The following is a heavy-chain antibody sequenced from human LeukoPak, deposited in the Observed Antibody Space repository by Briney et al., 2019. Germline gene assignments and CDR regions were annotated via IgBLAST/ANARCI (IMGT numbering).Heavy chain of an antibody. CDR3: ARDVSSGLFWAFDI. J-gene: IGHJ3*02. D-gene: IGHD6-19*01. V-gene: IGHV3-48*03. CDR1: GFIFSSYE. Sequence: GGSLRLSCAASGFIFSSYEINWVRQAPGKGLEWVSYISGSGSAIYYADSVKGRFTISRDNAKNSLYLQMNSLRAEDTAVYYCARDVSSGLFWAFDIWGQGTMVTVSS. CDR2: ISGSGSAI.